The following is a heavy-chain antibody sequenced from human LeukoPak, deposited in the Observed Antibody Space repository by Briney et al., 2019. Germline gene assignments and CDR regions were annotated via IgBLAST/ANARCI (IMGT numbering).Heavy chain of an antibody. CDR1: GGSISSGSYY. V-gene: IGHV4-61*02. J-gene: IGHJ4*02. CDR2: IYTSGST. D-gene: IGHD3-22*01. Sequence: PSETLSLTCTVSGGSISSGSYYWSWIRQPAGKGLEWIGRIYTSGSTNYNPSLKSRVTISVDTSKNQVSLKLSSVTAADTAVYYCARAQPDYYDSTRIGVFDSWGQGTLVTVSS. CDR3: ARAQPDYYDSTRIGVFDS.